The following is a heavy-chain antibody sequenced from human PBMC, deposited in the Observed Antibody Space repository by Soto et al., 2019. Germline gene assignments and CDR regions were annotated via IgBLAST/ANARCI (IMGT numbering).Heavy chain of an antibody. J-gene: IGHJ6*03. CDR2: IKSKTDGGTT. CDR3: TTISPSSYMDN. Sequence: GWSLRLSCAAAGFTLSNTWMSWVRQAPGKVLEWVGRIKSKTDGGTTDYAAPVKGRFTISRDYSKSTLYLQMNSLKTEDTAGYYCTTISPSSYMDNWGKETTVTISS. V-gene: IGHV3-15*01. CDR1: GFTLSNTW. D-gene: IGHD6-6*01.